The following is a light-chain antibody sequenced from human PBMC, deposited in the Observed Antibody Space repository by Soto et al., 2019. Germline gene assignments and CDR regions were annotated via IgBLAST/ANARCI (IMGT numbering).Light chain of an antibody. Sequence: QSVLTQPASVSGSPGQSITISCTGTSSDVGANIFVSWYQQHPGKVPKLMIYTVSSRPSGVSQRFSGSKSGNTASLTISGPQAEDEADYYCSSFTTDSTYVFGTGTKV. J-gene: IGLJ1*01. CDR2: TVS. CDR1: SSDVGANIF. V-gene: IGLV2-14*01. CDR3: SSFTTDSTYV.